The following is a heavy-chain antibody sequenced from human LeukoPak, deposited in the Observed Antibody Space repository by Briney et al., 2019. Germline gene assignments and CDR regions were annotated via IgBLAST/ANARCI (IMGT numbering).Heavy chain of an antibody. Sequence: SETLSLTCSVSGGSISTYYWSWIRQPPGKGLEWIGYISDSGSTNYNPSLKSRVTISVDTSKNQFSLKLSSVTAADTAVYYCARDSKQLFYYYYGMDVWGQGTTVTVSS. CDR3: ARDSKQLFYYYYGMDV. D-gene: IGHD6-13*01. J-gene: IGHJ6*02. CDR1: GGSISTYY. CDR2: ISDSGST. V-gene: IGHV4-59*12.